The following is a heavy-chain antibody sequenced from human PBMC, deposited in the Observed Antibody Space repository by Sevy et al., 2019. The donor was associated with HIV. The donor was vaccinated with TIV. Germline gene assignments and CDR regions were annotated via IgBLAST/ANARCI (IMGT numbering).Heavy chain of an antibody. CDR3: ARQVRCSGVIINHFDY. J-gene: IGHJ4*01. Sequence: SETLSLTCTVSGDSIRSQSHYWAWIRQSPGKGLEWIASIYYTGSSYYNLSLRGRVTISVDTSKEQISLKLTSVTAADTAVYFCARQVRCSGVIINHFDYWGHGTLVTVSS. CDR2: IYYTGSS. D-gene: IGHD3-3*01. CDR1: GDSIRSQSHY. V-gene: IGHV4-39*01.